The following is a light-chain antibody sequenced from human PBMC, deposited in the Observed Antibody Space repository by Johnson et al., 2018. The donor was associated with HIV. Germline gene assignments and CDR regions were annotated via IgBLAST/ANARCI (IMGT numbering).Light chain of an antibody. CDR2: ENN. CDR1: SSNIGNHY. V-gene: IGLV1-51*02. Sequence: QPVLTQPPSVSAAPGQKVTISCSGSSSNIGNHYVSWYQHLPGTAPKLLIYENNKRPSGIPDRFSGSKSGTSATLGITGLQTGGEVDYYCGTCHSGLSAGVFGTGTKVTVL. J-gene: IGLJ1*01. CDR3: GTCHSGLSAGV.